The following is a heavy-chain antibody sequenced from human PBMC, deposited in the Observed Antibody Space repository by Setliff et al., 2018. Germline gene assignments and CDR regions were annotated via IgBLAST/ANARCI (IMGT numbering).Heavy chain of an antibody. Sequence: GGSLRLSCAASGFTFSSYAMSWVRQAPGKGLEWVANIKQDGSEKYYVDSVKGRFTISRDNAKNSLYLQMNSLRAEDTAVYYCARGGYSYGYWGQGTLVTVS. CDR3: ARGGYSYGY. CDR1: GFTFSSYA. D-gene: IGHD5-18*01. CDR2: IKQDGSEK. J-gene: IGHJ4*02. V-gene: IGHV3-7*04.